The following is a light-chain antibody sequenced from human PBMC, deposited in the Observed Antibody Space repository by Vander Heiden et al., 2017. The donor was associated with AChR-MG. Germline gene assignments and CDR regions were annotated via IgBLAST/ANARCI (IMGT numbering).Light chain of an antibody. CDR3: QQYNTYPLT. Sequence: AIQLTQPPSSLSASVGDRVTITCRASQGIGSALVWYQQKPGKAPKFMIYDASTLESGVPSRFSGSGSGTDFTLTISSLQPEDFATYYCQQYNTYPLTFGGGTQVEIK. V-gene: IGKV1-13*02. CDR2: DAS. J-gene: IGKJ4*01. CDR1: QGIGSA.